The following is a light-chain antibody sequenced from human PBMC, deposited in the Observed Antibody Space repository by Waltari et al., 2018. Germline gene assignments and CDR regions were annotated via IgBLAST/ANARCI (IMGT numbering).Light chain of an antibody. V-gene: IGLV3-21*04. Sequence: SYVLTQPPSVPVAPGETARISCGGNNTGSISVHWYQQKAGQAPVLVMSYDADRPSGIPERFSCSKSGNTATLTSIRVEVGVEADYYCQVWDTGSDHVIFGGGTKLTV. CDR3: QVWDTGSDHVI. J-gene: IGLJ2*01. CDR2: YDA. CDR1: NTGSIS.